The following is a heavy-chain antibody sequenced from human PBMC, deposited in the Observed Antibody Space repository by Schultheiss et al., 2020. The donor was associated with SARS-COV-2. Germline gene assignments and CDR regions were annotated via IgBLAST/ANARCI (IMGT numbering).Heavy chain of an antibody. CDR3: AKYFHNVVVPAAMDY. V-gene: IGHV3-23*01. D-gene: IGHD2-2*01. J-gene: IGHJ4*02. Sequence: GGSLRLSCAASGFTFSSYAMSWVRQAPGKGLEWVSAISGSGGSTYYADSVKGRFTISRDNSKNTLYLQMNSLRAEDTAVYYCAKYFHNVVVPAAMDYWGQGTLVTVSS. CDR1: GFTFSSYA. CDR2: ISGSGGST.